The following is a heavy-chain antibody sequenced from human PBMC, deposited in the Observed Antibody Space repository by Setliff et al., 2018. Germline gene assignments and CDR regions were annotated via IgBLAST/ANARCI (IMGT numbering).Heavy chain of an antibody. V-gene: IGHV1-3*01. J-gene: IGHJ4*02. CDR2: FNPGNGDT. D-gene: IGHD1-1*01. CDR3: ARGSREGTDY. Sequence: GASVKVSCKASGYTFANFAINWVRQAPGQRLEWMAWFNPGNGDTKYSQKFQGRVTITRDTSASTAYMELSSLRSEDTAVYYCARGSREGTDYWGQGTLVTVSS. CDR1: GYTFANFA.